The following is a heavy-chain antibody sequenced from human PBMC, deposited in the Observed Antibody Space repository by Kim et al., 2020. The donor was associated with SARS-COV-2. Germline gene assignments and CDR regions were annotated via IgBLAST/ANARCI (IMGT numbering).Heavy chain of an antibody. J-gene: IGHJ4*02. D-gene: IGHD3-22*01. CDR3: ARSGVRYYYDSSGYYWSAFDY. Sequence: LVKVSCKASGGTFSSYAISWVRQAPGQGLEWMGGIIPIFGTANYAQKFQGRVTITADESTSTAYMELSSLRSEDTAVYYCARSGVRYYYDSSGYYWSAFDYWGQGTLVTVSS. CDR2: IIPIFGTA. V-gene: IGHV1-69*13. CDR1: GGTFSSYA.